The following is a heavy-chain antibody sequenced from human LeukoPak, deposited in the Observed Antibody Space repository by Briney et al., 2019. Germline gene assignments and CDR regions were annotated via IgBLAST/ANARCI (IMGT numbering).Heavy chain of an antibody. D-gene: IGHD6-13*01. CDR3: ARSYQIGSSSWYFDY. CDR1: GGSISSGSYY. J-gene: IGHJ4*02. CDR2: IYYSGST. V-gene: IGHV4-61*01. Sequence: SQTLSLTCTVSGGSISSGSYYWSWIRQPPGKGLEWIGYIYYSGSTNYNPSLKSRVTISVDTSKNQFSLKLSSVTAADTAVYYCARSYQIGSSSWYFDYWGQGTLVTVSS.